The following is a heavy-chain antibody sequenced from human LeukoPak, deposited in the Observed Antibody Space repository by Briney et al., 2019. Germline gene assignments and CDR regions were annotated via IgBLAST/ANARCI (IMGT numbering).Heavy chain of an antibody. D-gene: IGHD2-2*01. Sequence: SGPTLVKPTQTLTLTCTFSGFSLSTSGVGVGWIRQPPGKALEWLALIYWDDDKRYSPSLKSRLTITKDTSKNQVVLTMTNMDPVDTATYYCAHAGTIRYCSSTSCYAGHWFDPWGQGTLVTVSS. CDR3: AHAGTIRYCSSTSCYAGHWFDP. CDR2: IYWDDDK. V-gene: IGHV2-5*02. CDR1: GFSLSTSGVG. J-gene: IGHJ5*02.